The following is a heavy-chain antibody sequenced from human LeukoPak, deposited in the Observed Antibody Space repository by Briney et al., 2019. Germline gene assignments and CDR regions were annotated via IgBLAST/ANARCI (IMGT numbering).Heavy chain of an antibody. J-gene: IGHJ4*02. CDR1: GSTFINYW. CDR2: IKQDGSEK. Sequence: PGGSLRLSCAASGSTFINYWMSWVRLAPGKGLEWVANIKQDGSEKYYVDSVKDRFTISRDNAKNSLYLQMNSLRAEDAAVYHCTRENWYIDYWGQGILVTVSS. CDR3: TRENWYIDY. V-gene: IGHV3-7*01.